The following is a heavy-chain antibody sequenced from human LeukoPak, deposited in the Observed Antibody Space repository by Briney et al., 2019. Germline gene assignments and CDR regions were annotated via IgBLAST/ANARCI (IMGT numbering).Heavy chain of an antibody. CDR3: ARGSRRGWPEGNAFDT. D-gene: IGHD6-19*01. CDR2: ISWNSGSK. J-gene: IGHJ3*02. CDR1: GFTFDEYG. Sequence: GGSLRLSCAASGFTFDEYGMHWARQAPGKGLEWVSGISWNSGSKGYAGSVKGRFTISRDNAKNSLYLQMNSLRSEDTALYYCARGSRRGWPEGNAFDTWGQGTMVTVSS. V-gene: IGHV3-9*01.